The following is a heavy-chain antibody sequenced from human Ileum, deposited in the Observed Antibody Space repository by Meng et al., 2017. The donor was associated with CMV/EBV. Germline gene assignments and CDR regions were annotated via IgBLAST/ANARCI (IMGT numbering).Heavy chain of an antibody. J-gene: IGHJ6*02. CDR3: ARDRRSPSIYCSSTSCYTYYYYYGMDV. CDR2: INHSGST. D-gene: IGHD2-2*02. Sequence: SETLSLTCAVYGGSFSGYYWSWIRQPPGKGLEWIGEINHSGSTNYNPSLKSRVTISVDTSKNQFSLKLSSVTAADTAVYYCARDRRSPSIYCSSTSCYTYYYYYGMDVWGQGTMVTVSS. CDR1: GGSFSGYY. V-gene: IGHV4-34*01.